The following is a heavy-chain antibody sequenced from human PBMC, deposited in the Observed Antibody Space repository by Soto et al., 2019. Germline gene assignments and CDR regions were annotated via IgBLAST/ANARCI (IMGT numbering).Heavy chain of an antibody. V-gene: IGHV4-31*03. CDR3: ARSSMVRGATPSYYFNY. Sequence: PSETLSLPCTVSGGSISSGGYYWSWIRQHPGKGLEWIGYMYYSGSAYHNTSLKSRVTISVDTSKNQFSLKLSSVTAEDTAVYYCARSSMVRGATPSYYFNYWGQGTRVTFSS. J-gene: IGHJ4*02. D-gene: IGHD3-10*01. CDR1: GGSISSGGYY. CDR2: MYYSGSA.